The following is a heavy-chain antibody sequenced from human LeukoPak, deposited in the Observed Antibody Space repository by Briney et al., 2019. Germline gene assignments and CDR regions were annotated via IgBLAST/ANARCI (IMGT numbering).Heavy chain of an antibody. CDR3: ARSTYLGDILH. Sequence: SETLSLTCTVSGVSISSGDYYWSWIRQPPGKGLEWIGYIYYSGSTYYNPSLKSRVTISVDTSKNQSSLKLSSVTAADTAVYYCARSTYLGDILHWGQGTLVTVSS. V-gene: IGHV4-30-4*08. J-gene: IGHJ1*01. CDR2: IYYSGST. D-gene: IGHD2-15*01. CDR1: GVSISSGDYY.